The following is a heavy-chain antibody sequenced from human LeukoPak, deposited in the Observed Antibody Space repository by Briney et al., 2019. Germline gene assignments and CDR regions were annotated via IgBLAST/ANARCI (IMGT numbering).Heavy chain of an antibody. Sequence: SETLSLTCTVSGGSISSSSYYWGWIRQPPGKGLEWIGSIYYSGSTYYNPSLKSRVTISLDTSNNQVSLKLSSVTAADTALYYCARHVSGASLYGMDVWGQGTTVTVSS. CDR3: ARHVSGASLYGMDV. CDR2: IYYSGST. V-gene: IGHV4-39*01. D-gene: IGHD3-10*01. CDR1: GGSISSSSYY. J-gene: IGHJ6*02.